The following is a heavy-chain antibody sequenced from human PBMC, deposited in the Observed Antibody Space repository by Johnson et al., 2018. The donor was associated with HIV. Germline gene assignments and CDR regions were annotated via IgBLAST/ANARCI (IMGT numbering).Heavy chain of an antibody. Sequence: QVQLVESGGGVVQPGRSLRLSCAASGFTFSYYSMHWVRQAPGKGLEWVAVISHDGSNKYYADSVKGRSTISRDNSKNTLYLQMNSLRDEDTAVYYCANSLLLDAFNICGQGTMVTVSS. CDR2: ISHDGSNK. V-gene: IGHV3-30*14. CDR3: ANSLLLDAFNI. J-gene: IGHJ3*02. D-gene: IGHD2-15*01. CDR1: GFTFSYYS.